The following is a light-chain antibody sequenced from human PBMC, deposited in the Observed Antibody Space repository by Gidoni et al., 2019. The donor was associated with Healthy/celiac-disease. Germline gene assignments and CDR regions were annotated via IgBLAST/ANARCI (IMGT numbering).Light chain of an antibody. Sequence: IQMTHSPSTLSASVGDRVTITCRASPSISSWLAWYQQKPGKAPKLLIYKASSLESGVPSRFSGSGSGTEFTLTISSLQPDDFATYYCQQYNSYSRTFGQGTKVEIK. CDR3: QQYNSYSRT. J-gene: IGKJ1*01. CDR1: PSISSW. CDR2: KAS. V-gene: IGKV1-5*03.